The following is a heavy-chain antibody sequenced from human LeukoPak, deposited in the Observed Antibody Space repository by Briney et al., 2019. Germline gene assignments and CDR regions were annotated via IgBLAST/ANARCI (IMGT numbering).Heavy chain of an antibody. V-gene: IGHV1-18*01. Sequence: ASVKVSCKASGYTFTSYGISWVRQAPGQGLEWMGWISAYNGNTNYAQKLQGRVTMTTDTSTSTAYMELRSLRSDDTAVYYCARVYSSGWYFGYYYYYGMDVWGQGTTVTVSS. CDR3: ARVYSSGWYFGYYYYYGMDV. D-gene: IGHD6-19*01. CDR1: GYTFTSYG. CDR2: ISAYNGNT. J-gene: IGHJ6*02.